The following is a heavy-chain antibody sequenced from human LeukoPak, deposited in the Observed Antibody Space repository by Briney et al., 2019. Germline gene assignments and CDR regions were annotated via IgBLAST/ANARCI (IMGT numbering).Heavy chain of an antibody. J-gene: IGHJ4*02. V-gene: IGHV3-66*01. CDR1: GFTASSNY. Sequence: GGSLRLSCAASGFTASSNYMSWVRQAPGKGLEGVSVIYTGGSTYYADSVNGRFTISRDNSKNTLYLQMNSLRADDTAVYYCARGGYSGSGNYFDYWGQGTLVTVSS. D-gene: IGHD3-10*01. CDR2: IYTGGST. CDR3: ARGGYSGSGNYFDY.